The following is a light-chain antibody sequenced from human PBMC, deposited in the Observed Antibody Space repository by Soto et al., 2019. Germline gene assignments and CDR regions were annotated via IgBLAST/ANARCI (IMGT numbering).Light chain of an antibody. CDR3: CSYAGSYTLYV. CDR2: DVS. CDR1: SSDVGGYNY. Sequence: QSVLTQPRSVSGSPGQSVTISCTGTSSDVGGYNYVSWYQQHPGKAPKLMIYDVSKRPSGVPDRFSGSKSGNTASLTISGLQAEDEADYYCCSYAGSYTLYVFGTGT. V-gene: IGLV2-11*01. J-gene: IGLJ1*01.